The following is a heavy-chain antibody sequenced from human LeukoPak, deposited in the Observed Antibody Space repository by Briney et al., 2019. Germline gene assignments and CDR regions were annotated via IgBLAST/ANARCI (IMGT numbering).Heavy chain of an antibody. CDR2: IYTSGST. Sequence: PSETLSLTCTVSGGSISSYYWSWIRQPAGKGLEWIGRIYTSGSTNYNPSLKSRVTISVDTSKNQFSLKLSSVTAADTAVYYCARGIAAAGTGDWFDPWGQGTLVTVSS. CDR3: ARGIAAAGTGDWFDP. CDR1: GGSISSYY. V-gene: IGHV4-4*07. J-gene: IGHJ5*02. D-gene: IGHD6-13*01.